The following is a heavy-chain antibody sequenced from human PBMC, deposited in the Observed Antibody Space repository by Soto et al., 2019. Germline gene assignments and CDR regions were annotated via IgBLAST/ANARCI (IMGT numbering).Heavy chain of an antibody. CDR3: ARGRGYDYVWGSYRYPAFDY. Sequence: QVQLQESGPGLVKPSQTLSLTCTVSGGSISSGDYYWSWIRQPPGKGLEWIGYIYYSGSTYYNPSLKSRVTISVDTSKNQFSLKLSSVTAADTAVYYCARGRGYDYVWGSYRYPAFDYWGQGTLVTVSS. CDR2: IYYSGST. D-gene: IGHD3-16*02. J-gene: IGHJ4*02. CDR1: GGSISSGDYY. V-gene: IGHV4-30-4*01.